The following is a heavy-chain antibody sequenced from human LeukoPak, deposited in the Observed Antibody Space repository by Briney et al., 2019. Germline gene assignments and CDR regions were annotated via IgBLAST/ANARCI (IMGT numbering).Heavy chain of an antibody. Sequence: PGRSLRLSCAASGFTFSNYGMHWVRQAPGKGLEGVAVIWYDGSNKYYADSVKGRFTISRDNSKNTLYLQMNSLRAEDTAVYYCARSILLWFGEPHYGMDVWGKGTTVTVSS. CDR2: IWYDGSNK. V-gene: IGHV3-33*01. J-gene: IGHJ6*04. CDR3: ARSILLWFGEPHYGMDV. CDR1: GFTFSNYG. D-gene: IGHD3-10*01.